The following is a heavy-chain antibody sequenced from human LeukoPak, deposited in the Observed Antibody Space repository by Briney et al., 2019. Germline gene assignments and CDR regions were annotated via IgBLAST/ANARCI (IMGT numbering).Heavy chain of an antibody. CDR3: ARPHQVGYSYGYTWFDP. CDR2: IIPIFGTA. Sequence: GASVKVSCKASGGTFSSYAISWVRQAPGQGLEWMGGIIPIFGTANYAQKFQGRVTITTDESTSTAYMELSSLRSEDTAVYYCARPHQVGYSYGYTWFDPWGQGTLVTVSS. J-gene: IGHJ5*02. V-gene: IGHV1-69*05. CDR1: GGTFSSYA. D-gene: IGHD5-18*01.